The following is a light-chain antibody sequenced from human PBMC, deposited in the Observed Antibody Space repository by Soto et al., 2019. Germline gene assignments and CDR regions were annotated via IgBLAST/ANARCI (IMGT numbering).Light chain of an antibody. J-gene: IGKJ1*01. CDR1: QSGSSSY. CDR2: GAS. CDR3: QQYGSSPTWT. Sequence: ESVLTQSPGTLSLSPGERATLSCRASQSGSSSYLAWYQQKPGQAPRLLIYGASSRATGIPDRFSGSGSGTDFTLTISRLEPEDFAVYYCQQYGSSPTWTFGQGTKVEIK. V-gene: IGKV3-20*01.